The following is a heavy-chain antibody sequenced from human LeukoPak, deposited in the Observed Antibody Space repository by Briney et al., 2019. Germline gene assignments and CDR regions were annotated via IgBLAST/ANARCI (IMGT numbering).Heavy chain of an antibody. V-gene: IGHV4-59*04. CDR3: ARHKRSGYSYGYGAFDY. D-gene: IGHD5-18*01. CDR1: GGSISSYY. CDR2: IYYSGST. J-gene: IGHJ4*02. Sequence: SETLSLTCTVSGGSISSYYWSWIRQPPGKGLEWIGYIYYSGSTYYNPSLKSRVTISVDTSKNQFSLKLSSVTAADTAVYYCARHKRSGYSYGYGAFDYWGQGALVTVSS.